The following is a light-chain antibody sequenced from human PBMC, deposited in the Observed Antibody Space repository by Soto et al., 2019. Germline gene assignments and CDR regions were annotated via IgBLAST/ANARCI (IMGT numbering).Light chain of an antibody. CDR2: SNN. J-gene: IGLJ1*01. CDR1: SSNIGSNT. Sequence: QSVLTQPPSASGTPGQRVTISCSGSSSNIGSNTVNWYHQLPGTAPKLLIYSNNHRPSGVPDRFSGSKSGTSASLAIGGLQSEDEADYYCAAWDDSLNGYVFGTGTKVPVL. V-gene: IGLV1-44*01. CDR3: AAWDDSLNGYV.